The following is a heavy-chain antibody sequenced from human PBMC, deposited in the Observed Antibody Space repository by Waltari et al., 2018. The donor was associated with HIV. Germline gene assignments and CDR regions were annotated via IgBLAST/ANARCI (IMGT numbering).Heavy chain of an antibody. CDR1: GGSFSDYY. CDR2: INHSGST. J-gene: IGHJ4*02. D-gene: IGHD6-6*01. V-gene: IGHV4-34*01. CDR3: ARGPRYSSSSAVRSFDS. Sequence: QVQLQQWGAGLLKPSETLSLTCAVYGGSFSDYYWNWIRQPPGKGLEWIGEINHSGSTNYNPSLKSRVTISVDTSKNQFSLKLRSVTAADTAVYYCARGPRYSSSSAVRSFDSWGQGTLVTVSS.